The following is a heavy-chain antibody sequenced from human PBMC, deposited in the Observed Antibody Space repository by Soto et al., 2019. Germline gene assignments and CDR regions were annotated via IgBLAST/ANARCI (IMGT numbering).Heavy chain of an antibody. J-gene: IGHJ4*02. D-gene: IGHD3-10*01. CDR3: AREGISMVRGVQTNYFDY. V-gene: IGHV4-31*03. CDR2: IYYSGRT. Sequence: QVQLQESGPGLVKPSQTLSLTCTVSGGSISSGGYYWSWIRQHPGKGLEWIGYIYYSGRTYYNPSLKSRVTISVDTWKNQFSLKLSSVTAADTAVYYCAREGISMVRGVQTNYFDYWGQGTLVTVSS. CDR1: GGSISSGGYY.